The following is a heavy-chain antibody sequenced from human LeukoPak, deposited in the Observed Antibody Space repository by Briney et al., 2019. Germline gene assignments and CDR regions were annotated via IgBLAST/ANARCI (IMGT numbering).Heavy chain of an antibody. CDR2: INHSGST. CDR3: ARALRTTVTRFFDY. CDR1: GGSFSGYY. J-gene: IGHJ4*02. D-gene: IGHD4-17*01. Sequence: SETLSLTCAVYGGSFSGYYWSWIRQPPRKGLEWIGEINHSGSTNYNPSLKSRVTISVDTSKNQFSLKLSPVTAADTAVYYCARALRTTVTRFFDYWGQGTLVTVSS. V-gene: IGHV4-34*01.